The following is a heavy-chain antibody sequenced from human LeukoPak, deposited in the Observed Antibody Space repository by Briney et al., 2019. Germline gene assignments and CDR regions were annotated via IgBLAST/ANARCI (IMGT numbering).Heavy chain of an antibody. V-gene: IGHV4-39*01. Sequence: SETLSLTCTVSGGSLSSNSYYWGWIRQPPGKGLEWIGSIYYSGSTYYNSSLKSRVIISVDTSKNRFSLKLSSVTAADTAVYYCARHEAYYYDSSGRYYFDYWGQGTLVTVSS. CDR2: IYYSGST. D-gene: IGHD3-22*01. J-gene: IGHJ4*02. CDR3: ARHEAYYYDSSGRYYFDY. CDR1: GGSLSSNSYY.